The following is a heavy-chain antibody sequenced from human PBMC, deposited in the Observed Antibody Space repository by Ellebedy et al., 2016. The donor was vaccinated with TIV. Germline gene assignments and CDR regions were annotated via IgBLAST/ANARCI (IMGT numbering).Heavy chain of an antibody. CDR1: GGSMGTYY. Sequence: SETLSLTCTVSGGSMGTYYWSWIRQPPGKGLEWIGYVYNGGSTHHNPSLKSRVTISADTSKNQFSLKLTSVTAADTAVYYCARDTTDYYYGSGSYYKWFDPWGQGTLVTVSS. D-gene: IGHD3-10*01. V-gene: IGHV4-59*01. CDR3: ARDTTDYYYGSGSYYKWFDP. J-gene: IGHJ5*02. CDR2: VYNGGST.